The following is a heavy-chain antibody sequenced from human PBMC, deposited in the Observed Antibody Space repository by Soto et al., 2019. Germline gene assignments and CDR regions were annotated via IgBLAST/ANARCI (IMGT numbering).Heavy chain of an antibody. J-gene: IGHJ6*02. CDR1: GYTFTVYY. CDR2: IHPNSGGT. Sequence: ASVKVSCKASGYTFTVYYMHWGRRAPVQWLEWMGWIHPNSGGTNYAQKFQGWVTMTRDTSISTAYTELSRLRYDDTAVYYCAREAGTKPYYYYDGMDVWGQGPTVTV. D-gene: IGHD1-7*01. CDR3: AREAGTKPYYYYDGMDV. V-gene: IGHV1-2*04.